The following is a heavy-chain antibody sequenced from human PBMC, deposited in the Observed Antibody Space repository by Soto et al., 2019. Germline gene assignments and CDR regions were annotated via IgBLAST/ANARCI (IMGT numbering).Heavy chain of an antibody. Sequence: QVQLQESGPVLVKPSQTLSLTCTVSGGSINSGGYYWTWIRQHPGRGLEWIGHIYQSGSAYYNPSFKSRVTMSVDTSKHQFSLKLTSVTAADTAVYYCARTARATATMGGYYYYDMDVWGQGTTVTVSS. CDR1: GGSINSGGYY. D-gene: IGHD4-17*01. CDR2: IYQSGSA. V-gene: IGHV4-31*03. CDR3: ARTARATATMGGYYYYDMDV. J-gene: IGHJ6*02.